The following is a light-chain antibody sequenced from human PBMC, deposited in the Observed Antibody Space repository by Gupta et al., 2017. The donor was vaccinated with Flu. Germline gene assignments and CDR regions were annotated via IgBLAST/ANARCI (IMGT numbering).Light chain of an antibody. CDR1: QSILYSSNNKNY. CDR3: QQYYSTSLT. Sequence: YLGERATINCKSSQSILYSSNNKNYLAWYQQKPGQPPRLLIYWASTRESGVPDRLSGSGSGTDFTLTISGLQAEDVALYYCQQYYSTSLTLGHGTKVDIK. V-gene: IGKV4-1*01. CDR2: WAS. J-gene: IGKJ3*01.